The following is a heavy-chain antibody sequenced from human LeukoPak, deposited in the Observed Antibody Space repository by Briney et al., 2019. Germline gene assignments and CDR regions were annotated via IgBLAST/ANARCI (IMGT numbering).Heavy chain of an antibody. J-gene: IGHJ3*02. CDR1: GFTFSSYW. CDR3: ARVGGYYYDSSSYYWGAFDI. V-gene: IGHV3-7*01. CDR2: IKQDGSEK. D-gene: IGHD3-22*01. Sequence: GGSLRLSCAASGFTFSSYWMSWVRQAPGKGLEWVANIKQDGSEKYYVDSVKGRFTISRDNAKNSLYLQMNSLRAEDTAVYYCARVGGYYYDSSSYYWGAFDIWGQGTMVTVSS.